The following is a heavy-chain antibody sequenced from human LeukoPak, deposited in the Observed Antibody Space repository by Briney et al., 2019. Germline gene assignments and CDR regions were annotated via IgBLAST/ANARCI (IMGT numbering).Heavy chain of an antibody. D-gene: IGHD3-22*01. CDR2: IYYSGST. V-gene: IGHV4-31*03. CDR1: GGSISSGGYY. CDR3: ARGLYYYDSSGYYYLDYFDY. Sequence: SQTLSLTCTVSGGSISSGGYYWSWIRQHPGKGLEWIGYIYYSGSTYYNPSLKSRVTISVDTSKNQFSLKLSSVTAADTAVYYCARGLYYYDSSGYYYLDYFDYWGQGTLVTVSS. J-gene: IGHJ4*02.